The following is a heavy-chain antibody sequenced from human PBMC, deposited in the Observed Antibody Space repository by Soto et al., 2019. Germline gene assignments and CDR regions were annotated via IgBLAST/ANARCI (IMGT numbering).Heavy chain of an antibody. J-gene: IGHJ4*02. CDR3: ARTRDGYTAFDY. CDR2: IYYRGST. CDR1: GDYFSTYG. Sequence: PSETLSLTCTVSGDYFSTYGWTWIRQPPGKGLEWIGYIYYRGSTNYNPSLKSRVTISIATSKNQCSLNVTSVTAAATAMYYCARTRDGYTAFDYWGQGTLVTVSS. V-gene: IGHV4-59*01. D-gene: IGHD6-25*01.